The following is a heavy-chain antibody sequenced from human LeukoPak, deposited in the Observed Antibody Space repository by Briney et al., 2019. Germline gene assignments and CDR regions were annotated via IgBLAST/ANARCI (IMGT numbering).Heavy chain of an antibody. CDR1: GYTFTSYD. D-gene: IGHD6-13*01. CDR3: ATDPGQQLVTP. J-gene: IGHJ5*02. V-gene: IGHV1-8*01. CDR2: MNPNSGNT. Sequence: ASVKVSCKASGYTFTSYDINWVRQATGQGLEWMGWMNPNSGNTGYAQKFQGRVTMTEDTSTDTAYMELSSLRSEDTAVYYCATDPGQQLVTPWGQGTLVTVSS.